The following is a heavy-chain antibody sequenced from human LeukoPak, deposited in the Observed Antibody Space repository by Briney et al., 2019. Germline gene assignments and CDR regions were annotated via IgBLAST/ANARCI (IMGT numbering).Heavy chain of an antibody. J-gene: IGHJ4*02. CDR3: AKDPGYYYDSSGYIDY. CDR2: ISWNSGSI. Sequence: PGRSLRLSCAASGFTFDDYAMHWVRQAPGKGLEWVSGISWNSGSIGYADSVRGRFTISRDNAKNSLYLQMNSLRAEDTALYYCAKDPGYYYDSSGYIDYWGQGTLVTVPS. CDR1: GFTFDDYA. V-gene: IGHV3-9*01. D-gene: IGHD3-22*01.